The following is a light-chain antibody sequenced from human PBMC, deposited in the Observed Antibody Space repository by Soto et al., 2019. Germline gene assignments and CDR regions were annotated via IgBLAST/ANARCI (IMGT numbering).Light chain of an antibody. V-gene: IGKV1-5*03. Sequence: DIPMTQSPSTLSASVGDRVTITCRASQSISDSLAWYQQKPGKPPKLLIYEASSLKSGVPSRFSGSRSGAEYTLTMSSLQPDGFETYYCEHYNGYWSFGQGTKVEIK. CDR1: QSISDS. CDR3: EHYNGYWS. J-gene: IGKJ1*01. CDR2: EAS.